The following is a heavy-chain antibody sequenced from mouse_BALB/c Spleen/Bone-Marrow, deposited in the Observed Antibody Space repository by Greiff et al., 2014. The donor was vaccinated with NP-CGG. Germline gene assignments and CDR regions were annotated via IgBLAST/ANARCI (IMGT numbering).Heavy chain of an antibody. V-gene: IGHV14-3*02. CDR3: ATYYYGSSWGFAY. CDR1: GFNIKDTY. J-gene: IGHJ3*01. Sequence: VQLQQSGAELVKPGASVKLSCTASGFNIKDTYMHWVKQRPEQGLEWIGRIDPANGNTKYDPKFQGKATITADTSSKTAYLQLSSLTSEDTAVYYCATYYYGSSWGFAYWGQGTLVTVSA. CDR2: IDPANGNT. D-gene: IGHD1-1*01.